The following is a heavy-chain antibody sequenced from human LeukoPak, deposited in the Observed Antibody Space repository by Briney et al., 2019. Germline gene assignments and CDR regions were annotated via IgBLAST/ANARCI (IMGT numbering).Heavy chain of an antibody. D-gene: IGHD3-9*01. CDR2: ISWDGGST. Sequence: GGSLRLSCAASGFTFDDYAMHWVRQAPGKGLEWVSLISWDGGSTYYADSVKGRFTISRDNSKNSLYLQMNSLRDEDTALYYRAKDRGDILTGTPVYYFDYWGQGTLVTVSS. CDR3: AKDRGDILTGTPVYYFDY. CDR1: GFTFDDYA. J-gene: IGHJ4*02. V-gene: IGHV3-43D*04.